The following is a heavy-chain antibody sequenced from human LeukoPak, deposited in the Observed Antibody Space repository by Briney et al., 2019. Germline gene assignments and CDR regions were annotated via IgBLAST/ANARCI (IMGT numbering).Heavy chain of an antibody. CDR3: AELGITMIGGV. J-gene: IGHJ6*04. D-gene: IGHD3-10*02. V-gene: IGHV3-48*03. CDR1: RFTFSTYA. CDR2: ISSSGSTI. Sequence: GGSLRLSCAASRFTFSTYAMNWVRQAPGKGLEWVSYISSSGSTIYYADSVKGRFTISRDNAKNSLYLQMNSLRAEDTAVYYCAELGITMIGGVWGKGTTVTISS.